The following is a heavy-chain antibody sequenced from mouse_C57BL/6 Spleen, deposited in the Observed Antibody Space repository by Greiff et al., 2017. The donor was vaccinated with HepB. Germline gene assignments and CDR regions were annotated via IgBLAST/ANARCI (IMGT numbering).Heavy chain of an antibody. Sequence: QVQLKQPGAELVKPGASVKLSCKASGYTFTSYWMHWVKQRPGQGLEWIGMIHPNSGSTNYNEKFKSKATLTVDKSSSTAYMQLSSLTSEDSAVYYCAREEDYDNSEDYWGQGTTLTVSS. CDR3: AREEDYDNSEDY. V-gene: IGHV1-64*01. CDR2: IHPNSGST. D-gene: IGHD2-1*01. J-gene: IGHJ2*01. CDR1: GYTFTSYW.